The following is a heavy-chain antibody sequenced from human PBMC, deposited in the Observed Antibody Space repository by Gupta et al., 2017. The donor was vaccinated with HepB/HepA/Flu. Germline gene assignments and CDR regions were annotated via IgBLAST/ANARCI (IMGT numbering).Heavy chain of an antibody. CDR3: ARAPGYYFDF. V-gene: IGHV3-23*01. J-gene: IGHJ4*02. CDR1: GFTFSNYA. Sequence: EVEVLESGGGLGQPGGSLRLSCEASGFTFSNYAVRWLRQAPGKGLEWVSSITDSGGGTTYADSAKGRFTISRDNSKNTLFLQMNGLRAEDTAVYFCARAPGYYFDFWGQGILVTVSS. D-gene: IGHD7-27*01. CDR2: ITDSGGGT.